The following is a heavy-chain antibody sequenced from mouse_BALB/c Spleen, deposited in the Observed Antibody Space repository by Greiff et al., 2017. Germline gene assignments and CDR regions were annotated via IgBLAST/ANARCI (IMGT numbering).Heavy chain of an antibody. CDR1: GYSITSDYA. CDR3: APLTGIYAMDY. CDR2: ISYSGST. D-gene: IGHD4-1*01. V-gene: IGHV3-2*02. Sequence: VQLQQSGPGLVKPSQSLSLTCTVTGYSITSDYAWNWIRQFPGNKLEWMGYISYSGSTSYNPSLKSRISITRDTSKNQFFLQLNSVTTEDTATYYCAPLTGIYAMDYWGQGTSVTVSS. J-gene: IGHJ4*01.